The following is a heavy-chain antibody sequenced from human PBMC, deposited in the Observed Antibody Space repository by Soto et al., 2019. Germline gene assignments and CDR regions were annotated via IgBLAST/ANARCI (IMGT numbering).Heavy chain of an antibody. CDR1: GYTFTSYF. J-gene: IGHJ4*02. D-gene: IGHD5-12*01. Sequence: ASVKVSCKASGYTFTSYFMHWVRQAPGQGLEWMGIIHPRGGSTNYAQKFQDRVTMTWDTSTSTVYMDLSRLTSDDTAVYYCARAPYSSSSFFFDYWGQGTLVTVSS. V-gene: IGHV1-46*01. CDR3: ARAPYSSSSFFFDY. CDR2: IHPRGGST.